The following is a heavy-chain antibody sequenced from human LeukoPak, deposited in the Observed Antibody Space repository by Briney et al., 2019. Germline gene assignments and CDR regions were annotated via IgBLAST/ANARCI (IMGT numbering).Heavy chain of an antibody. CDR1: GYSFTSYW. J-gene: IGHJ4*02. D-gene: IGHD4-11*01. CDR3: ARAPTSLSNPYYFDY. Sequence: GESLKISCKASGYSFTSYWIAWVRQMPGKGLEWLGIIYPGDSDTRYSPSFRGRVIISADESISTAFLQWSSLKTSDTAMYYCARAPTSLSNPYYFDYWGQGALVTVSS. V-gene: IGHV5-51*03. CDR2: IYPGDSDT.